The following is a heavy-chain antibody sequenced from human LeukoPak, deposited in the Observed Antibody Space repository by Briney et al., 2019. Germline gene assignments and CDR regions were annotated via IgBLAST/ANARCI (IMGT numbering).Heavy chain of an antibody. CDR2: IYYSDST. CDR1: GGSISNYF. D-gene: IGHD3-22*01. V-gene: IGHV4-59*12. CDR3: ASEAYYYDSSGYYKY. Sequence: SETLSLTCTVSGGSISNYFWSWIRQPPGKGLECIGYIYYSDSTNYNPSLKSRVTMSVDTSKNQFSLKLSSVTAADTAVYYCASEAYYYDSSGYYKYWGQGTLVTVSS. J-gene: IGHJ4*02.